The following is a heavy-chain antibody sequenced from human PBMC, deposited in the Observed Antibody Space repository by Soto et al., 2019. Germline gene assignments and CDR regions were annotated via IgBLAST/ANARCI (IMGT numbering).Heavy chain of an antibody. J-gene: IGHJ4*02. CDR3: FGHLFWRGY. V-gene: IGHV3-30*03. CDR1: GFTFNSYG. Sequence: QVQLVESGGGVVQPGRSLRLSCAASGFTFNSYGMHWVRQAPGKGLEWVSLISHDGHNKYYADSVKGRFTISRDNSNNTVFLQMNSLRHEDTAVYYCFGHLFWRGYWGQGTLVTVSS. D-gene: IGHD3-16*01. CDR2: ISHDGHNK.